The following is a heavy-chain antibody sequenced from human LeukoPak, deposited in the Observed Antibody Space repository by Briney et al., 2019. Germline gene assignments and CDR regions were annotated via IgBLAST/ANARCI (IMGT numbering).Heavy chain of an antibody. CDR3: AKDVGGQVVGATFDY. D-gene: IGHD1-26*01. Sequence: GRSLRLSCAASGFTFDDYAMHWVRQAPGKGLEWVSGISWNSGSIGYADSVKGRFTISRDNAKNSLYLQMNSLRAEDMALYYCAKDVGGQVVGATFDYWGQGTLVTVSS. CDR2: ISWNSGSI. V-gene: IGHV3-9*03. J-gene: IGHJ4*02. CDR1: GFTFDDYA.